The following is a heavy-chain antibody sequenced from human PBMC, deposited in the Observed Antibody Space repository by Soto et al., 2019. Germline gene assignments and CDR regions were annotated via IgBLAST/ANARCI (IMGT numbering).Heavy chain of an antibody. CDR3: ARDAPLYCVDNNCCWGFDN. CDR2: IKADGSNS. CDR1: GFTFSNYW. J-gene: IGHJ4*02. Sequence: EVQLVESGGGLVQPGGSLRLSCAGSGFTFSNYWMSWVRQAPGKGLEWVADIKADGSNSYYVDSVKGRFTISRDNSKNSRYLQLDSLRAEDTAVYYCARDAPLYCVDNNCCWGFDNWGQGILVTVSS. V-gene: IGHV3-7*01. D-gene: IGHD2-21*01.